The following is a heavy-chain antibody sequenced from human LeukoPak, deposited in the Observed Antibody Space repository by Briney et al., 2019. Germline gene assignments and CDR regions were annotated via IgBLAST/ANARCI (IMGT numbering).Heavy chain of an antibody. D-gene: IGHD3-22*01. V-gene: IGHV3-74*01. J-gene: IGHJ3*01. CDR2: LNSDGSET. CDR3: ARGWVPSDITLK. Sequence: PGGSLRLSCAASGFIFSDYWMHWVRQAPGKGLEWVSRLNSDGSETNYADSVKGRFTISRDNARNTVYLQMNRLRAEDTAVYYCARGWVPSDITLKWGQGTMVTVSS. CDR1: GFIFSDYW.